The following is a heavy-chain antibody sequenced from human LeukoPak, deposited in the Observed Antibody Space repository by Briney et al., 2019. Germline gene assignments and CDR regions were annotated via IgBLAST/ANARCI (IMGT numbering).Heavy chain of an antibody. Sequence: SETLSLTCAASGGSISSGGYSWSWIRQPPGEGLEWIGYIYHSGSTYYNPSLKSRVTISVDRSKNQFSLKLSSVTAADTAVYYCARIWGDYYDSRHLAWFDPWGQGTLVTVSS. J-gene: IGHJ5*02. CDR3: ARIWGDYYDSRHLAWFDP. CDR2: IYHSGST. V-gene: IGHV4-30-2*01. CDR1: GGSISSGGYS. D-gene: IGHD3-22*01.